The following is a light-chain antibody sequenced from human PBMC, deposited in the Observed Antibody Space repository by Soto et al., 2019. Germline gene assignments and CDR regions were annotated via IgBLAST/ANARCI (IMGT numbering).Light chain of an antibody. CDR1: QSVRGN. J-gene: IGKJ1*01. Sequence: EIVMTQSPATLSVSPGERATLSCRASQSVRGNLAWYQQRPDQSPRLLIYGTSSRATGIPARFSGSGSGKEFTLSINRLEPEDFAVYSCHKYDSWKFGQGTKGDIK. V-gene: IGKV3-15*01. CDR3: HKYDSWK. CDR2: GTS.